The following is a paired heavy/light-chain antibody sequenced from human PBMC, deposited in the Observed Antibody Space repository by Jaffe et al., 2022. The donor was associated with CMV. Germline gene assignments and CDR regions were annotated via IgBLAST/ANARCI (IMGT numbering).Heavy chain of an antibody. V-gene: IGHV1-46*01. CDR1: GYTFSHNY. Sequence: QVQLVQSGAEVKKPGASVKVSCKASGYTFSHNYMHWVRQAPGQGLEWMGIIHPTDGSTNYAQTFQGRVTMTTDTSTNTVYMELSSLRSEDTALYFCARASTVTTGPFDYWGQGTLVTVSS. J-gene: IGHJ4*02. CDR3: ARASTVTTGPFDY. CDR2: IHPTDGST. D-gene: IGHD4-17*01.
Light chain of an antibody. CDR3: QRLNSYPLT. CDR2: AAS. J-gene: IGKJ4*01. CDR1: QGISSY. V-gene: IGKV1-9*01. Sequence: DIQLTQSPSFLSASVGDRVTITCRASQGISSYLAWYQQKPGKAPNLLIYAASTLQSGVPSRFSGSASGTEFTLTISSLQPEDFATYYCQRLNSYPLTFGGGTKVEIK.